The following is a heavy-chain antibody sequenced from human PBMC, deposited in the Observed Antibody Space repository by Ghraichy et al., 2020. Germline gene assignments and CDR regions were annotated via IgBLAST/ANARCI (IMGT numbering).Heavy chain of an antibody. CDR2: IFYTGIS. J-gene: IGHJ5*02. CDR3: AIGFNPFDP. CDR1: GGSIIIGAYY. D-gene: IGHD1-14*01. Sequence: SETLSLTCTVSGGSIIIGAYYCSWIRQHPGKVLEWLGYIFYTGISSSNPSLGSRVTLSVDTSKTHLSLRLNSVTAADTVIYYCAIGFNPFDPWGQGTLVTVSS. V-gene: IGHV4-31*03.